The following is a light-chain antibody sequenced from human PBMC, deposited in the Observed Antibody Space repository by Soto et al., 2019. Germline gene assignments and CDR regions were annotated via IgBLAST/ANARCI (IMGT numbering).Light chain of an antibody. CDR3: QQANSFPGT. CDR2: AAS. CDR1: QGISSF. V-gene: IGKV1-9*01. Sequence: DIQLTQSPSFLSASVGDRVTITCRASQGISSFLAWYQQKPGKAPKLLIYAASTLQSGVPSRFSGGGSGTEFTLTISSLQPEDFATYYCQQANSFPGTFGQGTRLEIK. J-gene: IGKJ5*01.